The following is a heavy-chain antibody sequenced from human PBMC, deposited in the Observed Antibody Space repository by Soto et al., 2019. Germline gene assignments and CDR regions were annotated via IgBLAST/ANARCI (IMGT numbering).Heavy chain of an antibody. D-gene: IGHD4-17*01. Sequence: GGSLRLSCAASGFTFSSYGMHWVRQAPGKGLEWVAVIWYDGSNKYYADSVKGRFTISRDNSKNTLYLQMNSLRAEDTAVYYCARGLSPRYGDYGNDYWGQGTLVTVSS. V-gene: IGHV3-33*01. CDR2: IWYDGSNK. CDR1: GFTFSSYG. CDR3: ARGLSPRYGDYGNDY. J-gene: IGHJ4*02.